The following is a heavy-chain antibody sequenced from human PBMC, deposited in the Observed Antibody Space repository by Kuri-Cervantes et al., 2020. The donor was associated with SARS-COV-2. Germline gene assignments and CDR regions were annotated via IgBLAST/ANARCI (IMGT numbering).Heavy chain of an antibody. Sequence: LSLTCAASGFTFSSYSMNWVRQAPGKGLGWVSYISSSSSTIYYADSVKGRFTISRDNVKNSLYLQMNSLRDEDTAVYYCARDFVLLWFGENDYWGQGTLVTVSS. CDR2: ISSSSSTI. J-gene: IGHJ4*02. CDR3: ARDFVLLWFGENDY. D-gene: IGHD3-10*01. V-gene: IGHV3-48*02. CDR1: GFTFSSYS.